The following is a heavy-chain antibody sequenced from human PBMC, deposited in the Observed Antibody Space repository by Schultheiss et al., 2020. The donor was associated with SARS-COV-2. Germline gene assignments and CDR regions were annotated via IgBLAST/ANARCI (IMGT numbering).Heavy chain of an antibody. Sequence: GVLKISCAASGFTFDDYAMHWVRQAPGKGLEWVSSISSSSNYIYYADSVKGRFTISRDNSKNTLYLQMNSLRAEDTAVYYCARGGAARQPPPVWGQGTLVTVSS. CDR3: ARGGAARQPPPV. CDR2: ISSSSNYI. CDR1: GFTFDDYA. D-gene: IGHD6-6*01. V-gene: IGHV3-21*01. J-gene: IGHJ4*02.